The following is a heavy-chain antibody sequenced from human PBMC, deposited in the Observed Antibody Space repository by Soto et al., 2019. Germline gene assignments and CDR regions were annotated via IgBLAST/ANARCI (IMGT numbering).Heavy chain of an antibody. D-gene: IGHD3-22*01. CDR2: ISYDGSNK. J-gene: IGHJ4*02. Sequence: QVQLVESGGGVVQPGRSLRLSCAASGFTFSSYGMHWVLQAPGKGLEWVAVISYDGSNKYYADSVKGRFTISRDNSKHPLCLPMSSLGAEDTAVYSCAKDVRPPYYYDTNAYSRDYWGQGTLFTVSS. CDR3: AKDVRPPYYYDTNAYSRDY. CDR1: GFTFSSYG. V-gene: IGHV3-30*18.